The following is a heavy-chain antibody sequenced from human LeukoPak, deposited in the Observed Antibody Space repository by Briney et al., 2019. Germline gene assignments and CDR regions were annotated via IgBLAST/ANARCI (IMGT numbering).Heavy chain of an antibody. CDR1: GFTFSSHW. V-gene: IGHV3-7*04. D-gene: IGHD2-2*01. CDR3: ARAGDIVGVFYFHYYGMEV. J-gene: IGHJ6*02. CDR2: INEDGSEK. Sequence: GGSLTLSCVVSGFTFSSHWISWVRQAQGKVLEWVATINEDGSEKNYVDSEKGRFTISRDNAKKSLYMEMESLSVEDTAVYYCARAGDIVGVFYFHYYGMEVWGQGTKVTVSS.